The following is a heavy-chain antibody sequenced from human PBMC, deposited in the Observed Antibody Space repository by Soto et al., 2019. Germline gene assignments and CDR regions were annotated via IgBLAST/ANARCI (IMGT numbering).Heavy chain of an antibody. V-gene: IGHV1-3*05. CDR1: GYTFTSYA. CDR3: ARAGVGATPNDY. Sequence: QVQLVQSGAEEKKPGASVKVSCKASGYTFTSYAMHWVRQAPGQRLEWMGWINAGNGNTKYSQKFQGRVTITRDTSASKAYMELSSLRSEDTAVYYRARAGVGATPNDYWGQGTLFTVSS. CDR2: INAGNGNT. J-gene: IGHJ4*02. D-gene: IGHD1-26*01.